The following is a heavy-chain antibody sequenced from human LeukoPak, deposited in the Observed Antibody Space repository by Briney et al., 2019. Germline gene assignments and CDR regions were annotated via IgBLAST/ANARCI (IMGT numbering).Heavy chain of an antibody. CDR3: ARVFYRPSGWYGAYNWFDP. CDR1: GYTFTSYG. D-gene: IGHD6-19*01. CDR2: ISAYNGNT. V-gene: IGHV1-18*01. J-gene: IGHJ5*02. Sequence: ASVKVSCKASGYTFTSYGISWVRQAPGQGLEWMGWISAYNGNTNYAQKLQGRVTMTTDTSTSTAYMELRNLRSDDTAVYYCARVFYRPSGWYGAYNWFDPWGQGTLVTVSS.